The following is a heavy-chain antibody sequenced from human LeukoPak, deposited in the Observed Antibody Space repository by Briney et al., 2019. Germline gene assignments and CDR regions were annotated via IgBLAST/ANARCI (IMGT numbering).Heavy chain of an antibody. CDR2: IYYSGST. D-gene: IGHD3-22*01. Sequence: SETLSLTCTVSGGSISSYYWSWFLQPPGKGLEWIGYIYYSGSTTYNHSLNSRVTISEDTSKIQFSLKLSSVTAADTAVYYCARDLGYYYDSSGYYYGAGLTGFDPWGQGTLVTVSS. V-gene: IGHV4-59*01. CDR3: ARDLGYYYDSSGYYYGAGLTGFDP. CDR1: GGSISSYY. J-gene: IGHJ5*02.